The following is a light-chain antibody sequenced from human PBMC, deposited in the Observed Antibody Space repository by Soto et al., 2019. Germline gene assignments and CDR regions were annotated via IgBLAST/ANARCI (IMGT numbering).Light chain of an antibody. CDR3: QQYGSSAS. Sequence: EIVLTQSPATLSLSPGERATLSCRASQTVSSSLAWYQQKPGQAPRLLIYEASNRATGIPARFSGSGSGADFTLTISSLEPEDFAVYYCQQYGSSASFGQGTKVEIK. CDR1: QTVSSS. J-gene: IGKJ1*01. CDR2: EAS. V-gene: IGKV3-11*01.